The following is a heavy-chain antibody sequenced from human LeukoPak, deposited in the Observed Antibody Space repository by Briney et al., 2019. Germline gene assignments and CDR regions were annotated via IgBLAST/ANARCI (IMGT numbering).Heavy chain of an antibody. CDR3: ARDTVTTGWEY. J-gene: IGHJ4*02. V-gene: IGHV4-59*01. Sequence: AQTLSLTCTVAGGSISRYCWSWIRQPPGKGLELIGYIHYSGNTNSNPSLKSRVTISVDTSKNQFSLKLTSVTAADTAVYYCARDTVTTGWEYWGQGTLVTVSS. CDR1: GGSISRYC. CDR2: IHYSGNT. D-gene: IGHD4-17*01.